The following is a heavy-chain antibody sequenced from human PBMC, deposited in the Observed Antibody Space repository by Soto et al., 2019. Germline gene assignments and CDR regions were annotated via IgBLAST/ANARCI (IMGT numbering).Heavy chain of an antibody. Sequence: QVQLVQSGAEVKKPGASVKVSCKASGYTFTSYGISWVRQAPGQGLEWMGWISAYNGNTNYAQKLQGRVTMTTDTSTSTADMELRSLRSDDTAVYYCARDSGYSYGHYYYYGMDVWGQGTTVTASS. D-gene: IGHD5-18*01. CDR1: GYTFTSYG. V-gene: IGHV1-18*01. J-gene: IGHJ6*02. CDR2: ISAYNGNT. CDR3: ARDSGYSYGHYYYYGMDV.